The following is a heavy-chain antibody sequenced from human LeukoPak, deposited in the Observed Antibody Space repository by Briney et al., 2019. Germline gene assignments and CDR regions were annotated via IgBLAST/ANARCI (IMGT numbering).Heavy chain of an antibody. CDR2: ISYDGSNK. CDR1: GFTFSSYG. J-gene: IGHJ4*02. V-gene: IGHV3-30*03. Sequence: GGSLRLSCAASGFTFSSYGMHWVRQAPGKGLEWVAVISYDGSNKYYADSVKGRFTISRDNSKNTLYLQMNSLRAEDTAVYYCARARYSSSWLDYWGQGTLVTVSS. CDR3: ARARYSSSWLDY. D-gene: IGHD6-13*01.